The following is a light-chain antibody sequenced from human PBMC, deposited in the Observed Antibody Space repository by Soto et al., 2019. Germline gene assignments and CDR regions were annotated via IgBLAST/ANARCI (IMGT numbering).Light chain of an antibody. Sequence: QSVLTQPASVSGSPGQSITISCTGTSSDVGSYNFVSWYQQHPGKAPKLMIYEANKRPSGVSYRFSASKSGKTASLTISGLQAEDEAEYYCCSYAGSSTLVFGGGTKLTVL. J-gene: IGLJ2*01. CDR2: EAN. CDR3: CSYAGSSTLV. V-gene: IGLV2-23*01. CDR1: SSDVGSYNF.